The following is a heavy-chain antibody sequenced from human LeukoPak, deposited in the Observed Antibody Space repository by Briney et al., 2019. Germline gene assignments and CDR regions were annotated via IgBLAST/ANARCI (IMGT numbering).Heavy chain of an antibody. CDR2: ISDIGSI. CDR3: ARERALYCSSTSCHYNWFDP. Sequence: SETLSLTCTVSGGSISSYYWSWIRQPPGKGLEWIAYISDIGSINYNPSLKSRVTISLDTSKNQFSLKLSSVTAADTAVYYCARERALYCSSTSCHYNWFDPWGQGTLVTVSS. J-gene: IGHJ5*02. V-gene: IGHV4-59*12. CDR1: GGSISSYY. D-gene: IGHD2-2*01.